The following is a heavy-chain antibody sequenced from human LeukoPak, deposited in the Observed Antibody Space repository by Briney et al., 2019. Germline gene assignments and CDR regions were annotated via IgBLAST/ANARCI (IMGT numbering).Heavy chain of an antibody. CDR2: ISAYNGNT. CDR1: GYTFTSYG. J-gene: IGHJ4*02. D-gene: IGHD1-26*01. Sequence: ASVKVSCKASGYTFTSYGISWVRQAPGQGLEWMGWISAYNGNTNYAQKLQGRVTMTTDTSTSTAYMELRSLRSDDTAVYYCARFWEGWELGGKEDYGGQGTLVTVPS. CDR3: ARFWEGWELGGKEDY. V-gene: IGHV1-18*01.